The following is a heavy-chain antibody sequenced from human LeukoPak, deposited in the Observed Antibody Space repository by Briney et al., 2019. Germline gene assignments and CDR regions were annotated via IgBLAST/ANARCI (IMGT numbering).Heavy chain of an antibody. Sequence: GSLTLSCAASGFTFSDYYMTWIRQAPGKGLGWVSYISSSISYTNYADSVKGRFTISRDNAKNSVFLQMNSLRAEDTAVYYCARRSHIVPTTWGQGALVTVSS. V-gene: IGHV3-11*03. CDR1: GFTFSDYY. D-gene: IGHD5-12*01. J-gene: IGHJ4*02. CDR3: ARRSHIVPTT. CDR2: ISSSISYT.